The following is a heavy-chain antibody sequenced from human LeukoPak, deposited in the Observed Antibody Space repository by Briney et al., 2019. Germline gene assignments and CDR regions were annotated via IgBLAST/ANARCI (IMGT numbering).Heavy chain of an antibody. CDR2: IYHSGST. CDR1: GYSIRSGYY. CDR3: ASFLYSSGWYQPYYFDY. Sequence: SETLSLTXAVSGYSIRSGYYWGWIRQPPGKGLECIGSIYHSGSTYYNPSLKSRVTISVDTSKNQFSLKLSSVTAADTAVYYCASFLYSSGWYQPYYFDYWGQGTLVTVSS. V-gene: IGHV4-38-2*01. D-gene: IGHD6-19*01. J-gene: IGHJ4*02.